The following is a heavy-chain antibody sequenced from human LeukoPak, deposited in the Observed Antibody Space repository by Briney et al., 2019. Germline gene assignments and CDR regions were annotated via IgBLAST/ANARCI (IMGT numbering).Heavy chain of an antibody. CDR1: VGTFSSYA. CDR3: ARRPDYYYGSGSYYPN. D-gene: IGHD3-10*01. CDR2: IIPIFGTA. Sequence: SVKLSCKASVGTFSSYAISWGRQAPGQGLEWMGGIIPIFGTANYAQKFQGRVTITADESTSTAYMELSSLRSEDTAVYYCARRPDYYYGSGSYYPNWGQGTLVTVSS. J-gene: IGHJ4*02. V-gene: IGHV1-69*13.